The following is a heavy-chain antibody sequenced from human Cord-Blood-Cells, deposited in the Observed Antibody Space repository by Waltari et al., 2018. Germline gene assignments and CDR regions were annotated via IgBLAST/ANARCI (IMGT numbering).Heavy chain of an antibody. CDR3: ARALGAAQRNWYFDL. Sequence: EVQLVESGGVVVQPGGSLRLSCAASGFTFDDYTMHWVRQAPGKGLEWVSLISWDGGSTYYADSVKGRFTISRDNSKNSLYLQMNSLRTEDTALYYCARALGAAQRNWYFDLWGRGTLVTVSS. D-gene: IGHD6-6*01. V-gene: IGHV3-43*01. CDR1: GFTFDDYT. CDR2: ISWDGGST. J-gene: IGHJ2*01.